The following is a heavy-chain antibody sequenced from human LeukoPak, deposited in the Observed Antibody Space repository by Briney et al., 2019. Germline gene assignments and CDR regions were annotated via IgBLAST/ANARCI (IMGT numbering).Heavy chain of an antibody. V-gene: IGHV3-74*01. D-gene: IGHD4-17*01. CDR2: FNSDGSST. CDR1: GFTFRNYV. Sequence: GGSLGLSCAASGFTFRNYVIHWVRQAPGKGLVWVSRFNSDGSSTYYADSVKGRFTISRDNAKNTLYLQMNSLRAEDTAVYYCARGRYYLDSWGQGTLVTVSS. CDR3: ARGRYYLDS. J-gene: IGHJ4*02.